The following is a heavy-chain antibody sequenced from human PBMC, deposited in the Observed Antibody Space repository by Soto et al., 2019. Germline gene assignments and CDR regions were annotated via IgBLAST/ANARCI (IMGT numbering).Heavy chain of an antibody. CDR1: GGTFSTYA. CDR3: ARGWETVGTTTPFAY. CDR2: IIPMFGTA. Sequence: QVQLVQSGAEVKKPGSSVKVSCKASGGTFSTYAITWVRQAPGQGLEWMGGIIPMFGTANYAQKFRGRVTVTADESTSTAHMELSSLRSEDTAVYYCARGWETVGTTTPFAYWGQGPLVTVYS. V-gene: IGHV1-69*01. D-gene: IGHD1-26*01. J-gene: IGHJ4*02.